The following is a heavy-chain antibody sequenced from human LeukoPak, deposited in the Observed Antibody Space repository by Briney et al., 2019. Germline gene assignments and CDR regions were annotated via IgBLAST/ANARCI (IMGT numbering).Heavy chain of an antibody. D-gene: IGHD6-13*01. CDR1: GGTFSSYA. Sequence: SVKVSCRASGGTFSSYAISWVRQAPGQGLEWMGGIIPIFGTANYAQKFQGRVTITADKSTSTAYMELSSLRSEDTAVYYCARGGLRAAAGTDPSNYYYYYYMDVWGKGTTVTVSS. J-gene: IGHJ6*03. CDR2: IIPIFGTA. CDR3: ARGGLRAAAGTDPSNYYYYYYMDV. V-gene: IGHV1-69*06.